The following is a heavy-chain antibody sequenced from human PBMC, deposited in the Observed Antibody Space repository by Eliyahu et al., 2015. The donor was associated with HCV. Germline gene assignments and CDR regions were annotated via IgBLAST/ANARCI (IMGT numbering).Heavy chain of an antibody. CDR1: GGSFSGYY. CDR2: INHSGST. D-gene: IGHD6-13*01. CDR3: ARTPAGMHIAAAGTWIDY. J-gene: IGHJ4*02. V-gene: IGHV4-34*01. Sequence: QVQLQQWGAGLLKPSETLSLTCAVYGGSFSGYYWSWIRQPPGKGLEWIGEINHSGSTNYNPSLKSRVTISVDTSKNQFSLKLSSVTAADTAVYYCARTPAGMHIAAAGTWIDYWGQGTLVTVSS.